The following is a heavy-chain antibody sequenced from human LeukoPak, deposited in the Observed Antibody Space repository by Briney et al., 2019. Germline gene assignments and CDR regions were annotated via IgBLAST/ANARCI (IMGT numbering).Heavy chain of an antibody. J-gene: IGHJ4*02. CDR1: GFIVSANY. V-gene: IGHV3-53*01. CDR3: ARGLYYDGSGSRGQYYFNY. CDR2: FYSGGAR. Sequence: GGSLRLSWAASGFIVSANYMSWVRQTPGKGVEWVSIFYSGGARFYVDSVKGRFTISRDNTNNMLYLQMNSLRAKDTAVYYCARGLYYDGSGSRGQYYFNYWGQGTLVTVSS. D-gene: IGHD3-10*01.